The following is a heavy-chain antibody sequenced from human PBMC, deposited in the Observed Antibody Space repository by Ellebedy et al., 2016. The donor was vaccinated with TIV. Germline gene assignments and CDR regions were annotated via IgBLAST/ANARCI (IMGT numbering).Heavy chain of an antibody. CDR3: ARDPGLSGGGYFYFDS. Sequence: GGSLRLSXAASGFTFSSHWMHWVRQAPGKGLLWVSRINSDGSSVAYADSVKGRFTVSSDNAKNTLHLHMNSLRADDTAVYYCARDPGLSGGGYFYFDSWGQGTLVTVSS. J-gene: IGHJ4*02. D-gene: IGHD2-21*01. V-gene: IGHV3-74*01. CDR1: GFTFSSHW. CDR2: INSDGSSV.